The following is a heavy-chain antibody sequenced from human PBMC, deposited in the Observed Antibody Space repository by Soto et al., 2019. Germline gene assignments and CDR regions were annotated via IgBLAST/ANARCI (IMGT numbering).Heavy chain of an antibody. CDR2: ISWDGGST. V-gene: IGHV3-43D*04. Sequence: EVQLVESGGVVVQPGGSLRLSCAASGFTFDDYAMHWVRQAPGKGLEWVSLISWDGGSTYYADSVKGRFIISRDNSKNSLYLQMNSLRAEDTALYYCAKDKQRGYSSGWGGIDYWGQGTLVTVSS. J-gene: IGHJ4*02. CDR3: AKDKQRGYSSGWGGIDY. D-gene: IGHD6-19*01. CDR1: GFTFDDYA.